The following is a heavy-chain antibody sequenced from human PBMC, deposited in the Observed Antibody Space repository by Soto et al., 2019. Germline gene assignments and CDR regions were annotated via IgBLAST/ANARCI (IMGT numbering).Heavy chain of an antibody. J-gene: IGHJ4*02. D-gene: IGHD1-1*01. CDR2: FDPEDGET. CDR3: ATSVNFSWNFDY. V-gene: IGHV1-24*01. Sequence: ASVNVSCKFSGYTLTELSIHWVRQAPGKGLEWMGGFDPEDGETIYAQKFQGRVTMTEDTSADTAYMELSSLRSEDTAVYYCATSVNFSWNFDYWGQGTLVTVS. CDR1: GYTLTELS.